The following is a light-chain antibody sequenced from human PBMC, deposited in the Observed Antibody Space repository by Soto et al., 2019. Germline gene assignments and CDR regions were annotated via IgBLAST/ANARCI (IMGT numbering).Light chain of an antibody. V-gene: IGLV2-14*01. CDR3: SSYTTNSTVV. CDR1: SSDVGSYNY. Sequence: QSALTQPASVSGSPGQSITISCTGTSSDVGSYNYVSWYQQHPGKAPKLMICDVSNRPSGVSNRFSGSKSGNTASLTISGLQAEDEADYYCSSYTTNSTVVFGGGTQLTVL. CDR2: DVS. J-gene: IGLJ2*01.